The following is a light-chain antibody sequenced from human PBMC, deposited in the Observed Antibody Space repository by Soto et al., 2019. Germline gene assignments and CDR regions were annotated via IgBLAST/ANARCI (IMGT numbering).Light chain of an antibody. J-gene: IGKJ4*01. CDR3: RQYNDGGRI. V-gene: IGKV3-15*01. CDR1: QKVSIN. CDR2: AAS. Sequence: ILMTQSKDPKSVAPGESVTLGCRASQKVSINLAWYQQKPGQAPRLLIYAASTRATGIPARFSGSGSGTEVTRLSSRLQSGDFAVIYGRQYNDGGRIFGVGTKVDIK.